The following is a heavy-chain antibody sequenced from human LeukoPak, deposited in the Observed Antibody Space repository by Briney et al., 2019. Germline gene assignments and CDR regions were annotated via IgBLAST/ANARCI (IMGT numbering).Heavy chain of an antibody. Sequence: GGSLRLSCAASGFTFSSYWMHWVRQAPGKGLEWVSSISSSSSYIYYADSVKGRFTISRDNAKNSLYLQMNSLRAEDTAVYYCARERYSGRDGAFDIWGQGTMVTVSS. CDR2: ISSSSSYI. V-gene: IGHV3-21*01. CDR3: ARERYSGRDGAFDI. J-gene: IGHJ3*02. D-gene: IGHD1-26*01. CDR1: GFTFSSYW.